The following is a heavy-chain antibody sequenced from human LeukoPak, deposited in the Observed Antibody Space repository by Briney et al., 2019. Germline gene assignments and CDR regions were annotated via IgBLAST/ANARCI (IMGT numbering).Heavy chain of an antibody. V-gene: IGHV3-30*18. CDR2: ISYDGSNK. D-gene: IGHD3-10*01. J-gene: IGHJ3*02. Sequence: GRSLRLSCAASGFTFSSYGMHWVRQAPGKGLEWVAVISYDGSNKYYADSVKGRFTISRDNSKNTLYLQMNSLRAEDTAVYYCAKDRSGYGDAFDIWGQGTMVTVSS. CDR1: GFTFSSYG. CDR3: AKDRSGYGDAFDI.